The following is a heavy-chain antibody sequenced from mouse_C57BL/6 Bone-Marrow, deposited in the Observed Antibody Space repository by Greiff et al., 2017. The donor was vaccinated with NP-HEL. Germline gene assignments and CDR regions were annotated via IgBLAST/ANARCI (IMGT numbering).Heavy chain of an antibody. CDR1: GFSFNTYA. CDR2: IRSKSNNYAT. Sequence: EVHLVESGGGLVQPKGSLKLSCAASGFSFNTYAMNWVRQAPGKGLEWVARIRSKSNNYATYYADSVKDRFTISRDDSESMLYLQMNNLKTEDTAMYYCVRQEWLLDYAMDYWGQGTSVTVSS. D-gene: IGHD2-3*01. J-gene: IGHJ4*01. V-gene: IGHV10-1*01. CDR3: VRQEWLLDYAMDY.